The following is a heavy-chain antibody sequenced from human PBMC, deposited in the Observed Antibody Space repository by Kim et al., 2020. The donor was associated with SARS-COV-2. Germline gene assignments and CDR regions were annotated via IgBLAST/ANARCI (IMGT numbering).Heavy chain of an antibody. V-gene: IGHV3-23*01. J-gene: IGHJ4*02. Sequence: ADSVRGRFTIYRDNSKITLFLQMDSLRVDDTAVYYCAKDLLYVPGRGYFDSWGQGVVVTVSS. D-gene: IGHD3-10*01. CDR3: AKDLLYVPGRGYFDS.